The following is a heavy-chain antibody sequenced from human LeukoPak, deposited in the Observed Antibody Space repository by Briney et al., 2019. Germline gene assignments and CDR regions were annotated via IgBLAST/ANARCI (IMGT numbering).Heavy chain of an antibody. CDR2: THTSGST. CDR3: ARGRWKTGMDSPYYFDY. J-gene: IGHJ4*02. D-gene: IGHD2-2*03. Sequence: PSETLSLTCTVSGGSIGNYYWSWIRQPAGKGLEWIGRTHTSGSTNYNPSLKSRVTMSVDKSKNQFSLKLTSVTAADTAVYYCARGRWKTGMDSPYYFDYWGQGTLVTVSP. CDR1: GGSIGNYY. V-gene: IGHV4-4*07.